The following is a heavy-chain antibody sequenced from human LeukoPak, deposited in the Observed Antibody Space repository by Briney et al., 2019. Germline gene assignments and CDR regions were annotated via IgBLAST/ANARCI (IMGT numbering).Heavy chain of an antibody. V-gene: IGHV1-2*02. D-gene: IGHD6-13*01. CDR2: INPNNGGT. J-gene: IGHJ4*02. CDR3: ARDETEYTSSWAYFDD. Sequence: ASVKVSCEASGYTFTGYSIHWVRQAPGQGLEWMGWINPNNGGTIYAQKFQGRVTMTRDTSSSTAYMELSGLRSDDTALYYCARDETEYTSSWAYFDDWGQGTLVTVSS. CDR1: GYTFTGYS.